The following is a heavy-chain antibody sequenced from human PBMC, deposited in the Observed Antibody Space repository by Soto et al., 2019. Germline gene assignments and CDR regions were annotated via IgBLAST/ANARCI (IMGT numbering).Heavy chain of an antibody. CDR2: INAGNGNT. V-gene: IGHV1-3*01. CDR1: GSSFTSYA. J-gene: IGHJ5*02. D-gene: IGHD6-13*01. Sequence: ASVKVSCKASGSSFTSYAIHWVRQAPGQRLEWMGWINAGNGNTKYSQKFQGRVTINRDTSASTAYMELSSLRSEDTAVYYCARDRSGKGGNWFDPWGQGTLVTVSS. CDR3: ARDRSGKGGNWFDP.